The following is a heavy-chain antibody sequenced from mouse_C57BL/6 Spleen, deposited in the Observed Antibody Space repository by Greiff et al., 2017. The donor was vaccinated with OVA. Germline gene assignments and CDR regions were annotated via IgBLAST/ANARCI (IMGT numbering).Heavy chain of an antibody. CDR2: VNPNNGGT. J-gene: IGHJ2*01. V-gene: IGHV1-26*01. D-gene: IGHD2-4*01. Sequence: EVQLQQSGPELVKPGASVKISCKASGYTFTDYYMNWVKQSHGKSLEWIGDVNPNNGGTSYNQKFKGKATLTVDKSSSTAYMELRSLTSEDSAVYYGARGGDYDERETSLYWGQGTTLTVSS. CDR1: GYTFTDYY. CDR3: ARGGDYDERETSLY.